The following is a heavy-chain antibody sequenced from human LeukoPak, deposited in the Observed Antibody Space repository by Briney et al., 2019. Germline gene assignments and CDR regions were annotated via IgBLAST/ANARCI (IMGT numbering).Heavy chain of an antibody. CDR1: GGSISSSSYY. D-gene: IGHD3-10*01. J-gene: IGHJ6*02. CDR3: ARFPPQDYYYGSGSYYGMDV. CDR2: IYHSGST. V-gene: IGHV4-39*07. Sequence: SETLSLTCTVSGGSISSSSYYWGWIRQPPGKGLEWIGYIYHSGSTYYNPSLKSRVTISVDRSENQFSLKLSSVTAADTAVYYCARFPPQDYYYGSGSYYGMDVWGQGTTVTVSS.